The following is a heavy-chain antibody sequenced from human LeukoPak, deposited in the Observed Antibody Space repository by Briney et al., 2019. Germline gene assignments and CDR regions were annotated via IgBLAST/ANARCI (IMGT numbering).Heavy chain of an antibody. CDR1: GFAFSDYY. CDR3: ARVPGGIAVALVDY. J-gene: IGHJ4*02. V-gene: IGHV3-11*06. CDR2: ISSGSSYT. D-gene: IGHD6-19*01. Sequence: GGSLRLSCAASGFAFSDYYMSWIRQAPGKGLEWVSYISSGSSYTNYADSVKGRFTISRDNAKNSLYLQMNSLRAEDTAVYYCARVPGGIAVALVDYWGQGTLVTVSS.